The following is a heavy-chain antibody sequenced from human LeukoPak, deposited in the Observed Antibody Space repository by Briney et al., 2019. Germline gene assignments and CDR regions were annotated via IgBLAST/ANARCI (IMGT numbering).Heavy chain of an antibody. CDR3: ARQVREGPGIDY. CDR2: IYYSGST. CDR1: GGSISSSSYY. Sequence: PSETLSLTCTVSGGSISSSSYYWGWIRQPPGKGLEWIGSIYYSGSTYYNPSLKSRVTISVDTSKNQISLKLSSVTAADTAVYYCARQVREGPGIDYWGQGTLVTVFS. D-gene: IGHD1-26*01. V-gene: IGHV4-39*01. J-gene: IGHJ4*02.